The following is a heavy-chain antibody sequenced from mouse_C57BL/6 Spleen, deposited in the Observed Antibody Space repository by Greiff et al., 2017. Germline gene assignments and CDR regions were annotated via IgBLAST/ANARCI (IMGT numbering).Heavy chain of an antibody. J-gene: IGHJ3*01. CDR1: GFTFSSYA. D-gene: IGHD1-3*01. V-gene: IGHV5-9-1*02. Sequence: EVMLVESGAGLVKPGGSLKLSCEASGFTFSSYAMSWVRQTPEQRLEWVAYISSGGDYIYYADTVKGRFTISGDNARNTLYLQMSSLKSEDTAMYYCTRDRSGTLRFAYWGQGTLVTVSA. CDR2: ISSGGDYI. CDR3: TRDRSGTLRFAY.